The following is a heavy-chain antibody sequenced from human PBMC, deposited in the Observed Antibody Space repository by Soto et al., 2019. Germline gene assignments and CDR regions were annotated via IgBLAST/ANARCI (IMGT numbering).Heavy chain of an antibody. CDR2: IWYDGSNK. J-gene: IGHJ3*02. D-gene: IGHD4-17*01. CDR1: GFTFSSYG. Sequence: GGSLRLSCAASGFTFSSYGMHWVRQAPGKGLEWVAVIWYDGSNKYYADSVKGRFTISRDNSKNTLYLQMNSLRAEDTAVYYCAREPPPYTMTTVTDAFDIWGQGTMVTVSS. CDR3: AREPPPYTMTTVTDAFDI. V-gene: IGHV3-33*01.